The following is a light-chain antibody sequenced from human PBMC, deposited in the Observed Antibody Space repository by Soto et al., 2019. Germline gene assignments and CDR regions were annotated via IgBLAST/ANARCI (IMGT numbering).Light chain of an antibody. V-gene: IGKV3-20*01. CDR3: QQYGSSPPVT. CDR1: QSVSSSY. Sequence: EIVLTQSPGTLSLSPGERATLSCRASQSVSSSYLAWYQQKPGQAPRLLIYGASGRATGIPDRFSGSGSGKDFTLTISRLEPEDFAVYYCQQYGSSPPVTFGHGTRLEIK. J-gene: IGKJ5*01. CDR2: GAS.